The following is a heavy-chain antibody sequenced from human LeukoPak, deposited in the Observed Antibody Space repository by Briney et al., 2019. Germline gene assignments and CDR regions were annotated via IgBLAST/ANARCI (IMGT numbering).Heavy chain of an antibody. CDR3: ASPYNWNYYYYMDV. V-gene: IGHV3-48*01. J-gene: IGHJ6*03. CDR2: ISSSSSTI. CDR1: GFTFSDYW. Sequence: GGSLRLTCVASGFTFSDYWMSWVRQAPGKGLEWVSYISSSSSTIYYADSVKGRFTISRDNAKNSLYLQMNSLRAEDTAVYYCASPYNWNYYYYMDVWGKGTTVTVSS. D-gene: IGHD1-1*01.